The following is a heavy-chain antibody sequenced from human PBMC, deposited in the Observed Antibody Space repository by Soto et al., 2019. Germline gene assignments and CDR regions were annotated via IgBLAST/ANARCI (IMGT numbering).Heavy chain of an antibody. Sequence: ASETLSLTCTVSGYSISSGSYYWSWIRQPPGKGLEWIGYIFYSGSTNYNPSLKSRVTISVDTSKKQFSLRLTSVTAADTAVYYCARGNYYDSSGYYPPYFQHWGQGTLVTVSS. CDR3: ARGNYYDSSGYYPPYFQH. CDR2: IFYSGST. J-gene: IGHJ1*01. CDR1: GYSISSGSYY. V-gene: IGHV4-61*01. D-gene: IGHD3-22*01.